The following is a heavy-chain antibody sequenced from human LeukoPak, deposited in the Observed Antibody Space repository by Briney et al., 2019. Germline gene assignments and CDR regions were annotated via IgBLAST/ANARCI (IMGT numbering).Heavy chain of an antibody. Sequence: PGGPLRLSCAASGFTFSSYAMHWVRQAPGKGLEWVAVISSDGSNKYYAESVKGRFTISRDNSKNTLYMQMNSLRAEDTAVYYGAKGHCSSTSCYLAGRSDNYYGMDVWGQGTTVTVSS. V-gene: IGHV3-30-3*01. J-gene: IGHJ6*02. CDR3: AKGHCSSTSCYLAGRSDNYYGMDV. CDR1: GFTFSSYA. D-gene: IGHD2-2*01. CDR2: ISSDGSNK.